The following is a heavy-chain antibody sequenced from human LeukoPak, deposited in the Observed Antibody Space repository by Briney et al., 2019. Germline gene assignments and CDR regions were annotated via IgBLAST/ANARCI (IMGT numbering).Heavy chain of an antibody. Sequence: RAGGSLRLSCAASGLTFSSYAMSWVRQAPGKGLEWVSAISGSGGSTYYADSVKGRFTISRDNSKNTLYLQMNSLRAEDTAVYYCANFHHPIFGVAHDYWGQGTLVTVSS. CDR1: GLTFSSYA. CDR2: ISGSGGST. D-gene: IGHD3-3*01. J-gene: IGHJ4*02. V-gene: IGHV3-23*01. CDR3: ANFHHPIFGVAHDY.